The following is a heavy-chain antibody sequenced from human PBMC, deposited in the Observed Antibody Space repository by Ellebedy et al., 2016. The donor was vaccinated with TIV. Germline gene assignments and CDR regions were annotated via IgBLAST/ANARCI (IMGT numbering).Heavy chain of an antibody. Sequence: SETLSLXXTVSGDSDNSHSYYWAWIRQPPGKTLEWIGYIYYNGFSNYNPSLRGRVTISVDTSRSQFSLKVTSVTAADTAVYYCARVSGGGGSPSDYWGPGIRVNVSS. CDR3: ARVSGGGGSPSDY. CDR2: IYYNGFS. V-gene: IGHV4-61*01. D-gene: IGHD3-16*01. CDR1: GDSDNSHSYY. J-gene: IGHJ4*02.